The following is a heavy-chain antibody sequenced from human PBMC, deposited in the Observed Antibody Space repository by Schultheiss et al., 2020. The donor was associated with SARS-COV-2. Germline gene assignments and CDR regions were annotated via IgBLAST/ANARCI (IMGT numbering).Heavy chain of an antibody. Sequence: GGSLRLSCAASRFIFSNYWMNWVRQTPGKGLEWVATIKQDGTEKYYGDSVRGRFTISRDNAKNSLYLQMNSLRAEDTAVYYCARDRSGYSFLDAFDIWGQGTMVTVSS. CDR2: IKQDGTEK. D-gene: IGHD3-22*01. CDR3: ARDRSGYSFLDAFDI. CDR1: RFIFSNYW. V-gene: IGHV3-7*01. J-gene: IGHJ3*02.